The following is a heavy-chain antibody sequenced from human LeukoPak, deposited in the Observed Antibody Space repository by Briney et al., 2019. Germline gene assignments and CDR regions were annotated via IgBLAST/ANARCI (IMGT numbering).Heavy chain of an antibody. CDR3: ARQRYYYGSGSYRPLDY. V-gene: IGHV4-39*01. CDR1: GSSISSSSYY. CDR2: ISYSGTT. J-gene: IGHJ4*02. Sequence: SETLSLTCTVSGSSISSSSYYWDWIRQPPGKGVEWIGSISYSGTTFYNPSLQSRVTISVDTSKTQFSLKLKSVTAADTAVYYCARQRYYYGSGSYRPLDYWGQGTLVTVSS. D-gene: IGHD3-10*01.